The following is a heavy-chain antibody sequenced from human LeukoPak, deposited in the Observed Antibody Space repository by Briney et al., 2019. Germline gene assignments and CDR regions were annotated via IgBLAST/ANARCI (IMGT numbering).Heavy chain of an antibody. Sequence: GGSLRLSCAASGFTFSSYSMNWVRQAPGKGLEWVSSISSSSYIYYADSVKGRFTISRDNAKNSLYLQMNSLRAEDTAVYHCAAGGDYYYHMDVWGKGTTVTVSS. CDR1: GFTFSSYS. CDR3: AAGGDYYYHMDV. V-gene: IGHV3-21*01. D-gene: IGHD3-10*01. J-gene: IGHJ6*03. CDR2: ISSSSYI.